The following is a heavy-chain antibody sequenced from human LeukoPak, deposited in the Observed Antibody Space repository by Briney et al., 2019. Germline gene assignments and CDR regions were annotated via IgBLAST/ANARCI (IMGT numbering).Heavy chain of an antibody. Sequence: GGSLRLSCAASGFTFSSYAMHWVRQAPGKGLEWVAVISYDGSNKYYADSVKGRFTISRDNSKNTLYLQMNSLRAEDTAVYYCARESSSGWIDYWGQGTLVTVSS. J-gene: IGHJ4*02. V-gene: IGHV3-30-3*01. CDR2: ISYDGSNK. D-gene: IGHD6-19*01. CDR3: ARESSSGWIDY. CDR1: GFTFSSYA.